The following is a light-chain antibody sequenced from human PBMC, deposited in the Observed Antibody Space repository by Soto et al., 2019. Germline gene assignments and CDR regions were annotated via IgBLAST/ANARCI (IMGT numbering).Light chain of an antibody. J-gene: IGKJ2*01. V-gene: IGKV3-15*01. CDR1: QSVNNN. CDR2: GAS. Sequence: EIILTQSPASLSVSPGERATLSCRASQSVNNNLAWYQQKPGQAPRVLLYGASTRATDIPARFSGSGSGTDYTLTISGSQSYDFDVYYCEKYDKSPHTFGLGTKLEIK. CDR3: EKYDKSPHT.